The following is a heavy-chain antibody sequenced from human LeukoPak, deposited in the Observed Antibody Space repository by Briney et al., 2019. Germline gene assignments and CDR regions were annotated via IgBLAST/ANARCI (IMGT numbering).Heavy chain of an antibody. D-gene: IGHD1-26*01. CDR3: ARDEGWELDAFDI. CDR1: GFTFSSYG. CDR2: ISYDGSNK. V-gene: IGHV3-30*03. Sequence: GGSLRLSCAASGFTFSSYGMHWVRQAPGKGLEWVAVISYDGSNKYYADSVKGRFTISRDNAKNSLYLQMNSLRAEDTAVYYCARDEGWELDAFDIWGQGTMVTVSS. J-gene: IGHJ3*02.